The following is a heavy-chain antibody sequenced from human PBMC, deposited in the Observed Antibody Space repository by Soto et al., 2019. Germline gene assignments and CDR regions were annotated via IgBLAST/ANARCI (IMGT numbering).Heavy chain of an antibody. V-gene: IGHV3-33*01. Sequence: QVQLVESGGGVVQPGRSLRLSCAASGFTFSSYGMHWVRQAPGKGLEWVAVLGYDGSNKYYADSVKGRFTISRDNSENTLYRQMNSLRAEDTAVYYWASTAYCSSTSCYEYYFDYWGQGTLVTVSS. CDR2: LGYDGSNK. CDR3: ASTAYCSSTSCYEYYFDY. J-gene: IGHJ4*02. CDR1: GFTFSSYG. D-gene: IGHD2-2*01.